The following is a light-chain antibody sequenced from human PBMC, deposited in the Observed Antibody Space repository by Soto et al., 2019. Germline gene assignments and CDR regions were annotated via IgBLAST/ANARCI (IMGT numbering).Light chain of an antibody. J-gene: IGKJ5*01. V-gene: IGKV3-20*01. CDR3: QHYVTSSIT. CDR1: QSVTSTS. CDR2: GES. Sequence: VWTQSPGTLSLSPGDSATLACRGSQSVTSTSLAWYQQKTGQAPRLLMYGESSRATGTPDRISGGGSGTDLTLTISRLEPEDFAVYYCQHYVTSSITFGQGTRLEIK.